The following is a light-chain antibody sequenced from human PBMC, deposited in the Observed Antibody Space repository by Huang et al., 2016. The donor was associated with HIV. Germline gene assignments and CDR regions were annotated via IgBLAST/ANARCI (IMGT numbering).Light chain of an antibody. CDR3: QQRSDWPGT. V-gene: IGKV3-11*01. J-gene: IGKJ4*01. CDR2: DAT. Sequence: EIVLTQSPATLSLSPGVRATLSCRASLSVGSYLAWYQQKPGQAPRLLIYDATNRATGIPARFSGSGSGTDFTLTISSLEPEDFAVYYCQQRSDWPGTFGGGTKVEVK. CDR1: LSVGSY.